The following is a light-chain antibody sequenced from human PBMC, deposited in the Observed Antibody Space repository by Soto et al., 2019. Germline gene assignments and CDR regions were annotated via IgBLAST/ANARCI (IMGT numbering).Light chain of an antibody. V-gene: IGKV3-20*01. Sequence: EIVLTQSPGTRSLSPGERATLSCRGSQSVSRSYLAWYQQKPGQAPRILIYGASSRATGIPERFSGRGSGTDVTLNISRLEPEDFAVFYCQQYSSSPRTFGQGTKVEIK. J-gene: IGKJ1*01. CDR1: QSVSRSY. CDR2: GAS. CDR3: QQYSSSPRT.